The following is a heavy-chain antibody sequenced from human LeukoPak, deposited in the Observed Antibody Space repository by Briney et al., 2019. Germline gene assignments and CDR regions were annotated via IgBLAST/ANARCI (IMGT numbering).Heavy chain of an antibody. D-gene: IGHD6-13*01. CDR1: GYTFTGYY. CDR3: ASQTGYSSSWFDY. V-gene: IGHV1-2*02. CDR2: INPNSGGT. Sequence: ASVKVSCKASGYTFTGYYMHWVRQAPGQGLEWMGWINPNSGGTNYAQKFQGGVTMTRGTSISTAYMELSRLRSDDTAVYFCASQTGYSSSWFDYWGQGTLVTVSS. J-gene: IGHJ4*02.